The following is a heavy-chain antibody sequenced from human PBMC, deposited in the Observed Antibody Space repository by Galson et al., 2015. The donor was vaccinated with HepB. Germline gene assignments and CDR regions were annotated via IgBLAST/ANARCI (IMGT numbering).Heavy chain of an antibody. CDR1: GYTFTSYG. CDR2: ISAYNGNT. V-gene: IGHV1-18*01. Sequence: SVKVSCKASGYTFTSYGISWVRQAPGQGLEWMGWISAYNGNTNYAQKLQGRVTMTTDTSTSTAYMELRSLRSDDTAVYYCARAPKTTIFGVVITNFDYWGQGTLVTVSS. CDR3: ARAPKTTIFGVVITNFDY. D-gene: IGHD3-3*01. J-gene: IGHJ4*02.